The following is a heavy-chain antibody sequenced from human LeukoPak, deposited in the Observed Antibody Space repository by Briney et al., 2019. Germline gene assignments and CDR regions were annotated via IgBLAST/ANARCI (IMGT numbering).Heavy chain of an antibody. CDR3: ARVTAMVRSRSYYYYYMDV. Sequence: ASVKVSCKASGYTFTSYGISRVRQAPGQGLEWMGWISAYNGNTNYAQKLQGRVTMTTDTSTSTAYMELRSLRSDDTAVYYCARVTAMVRSRSYYYYYMDVWGKGTTVTVSS. V-gene: IGHV1-18*01. CDR2: ISAYNGNT. CDR1: GYTFTSYG. D-gene: IGHD5-18*01. J-gene: IGHJ6*03.